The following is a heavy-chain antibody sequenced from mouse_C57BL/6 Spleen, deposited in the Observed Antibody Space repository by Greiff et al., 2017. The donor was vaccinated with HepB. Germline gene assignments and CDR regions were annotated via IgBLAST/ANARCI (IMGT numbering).Heavy chain of an antibody. Sequence: QVQLQQPGAELVMPGASVKLSCKASGYTFTSYWMHWVKQRPGQGLEWIGEIDPSDSYANYNQKFKGKSTLTVDKSYSTAHMQLSSLTSEDSAVYYWARRIDDGYTWYFDVWGTGTTVTVSS. CDR3: ARRIDDGYTWYFDV. CDR1: GYTFTSYW. J-gene: IGHJ1*03. V-gene: IGHV1-69*01. CDR2: IDPSDSYA. D-gene: IGHD2-3*01.